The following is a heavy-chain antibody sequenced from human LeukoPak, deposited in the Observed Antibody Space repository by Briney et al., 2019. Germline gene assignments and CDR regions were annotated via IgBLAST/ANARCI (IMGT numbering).Heavy chain of an antibody. J-gene: IGHJ4*02. D-gene: IGHD3-3*01. CDR2: ISAYNGNT. V-gene: IGHV1-18*01. CDR1: GYTFTSYG. Sequence: ASVKVSCKASGYTFTSYGISWVRQAPGQGLEWMGGISAYNGNTNYTQKLQGRVTMTTDTSTTTAYMELRSLRSDDTAVYYCARDRGYYDFWSGYPVGYFDYWGQGTLVTVSS. CDR3: ARDRGYYDFWSGYPVGYFDY.